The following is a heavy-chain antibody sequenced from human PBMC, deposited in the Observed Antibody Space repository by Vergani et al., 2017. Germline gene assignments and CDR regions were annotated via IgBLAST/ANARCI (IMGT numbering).Heavy chain of an antibody. CDR2: ISGSGGST. CDR3: ARSQDYYDSSASRPRYYYYYGMDV. CDR1: GFTFSSYA. J-gene: IGHJ6*02. D-gene: IGHD3-22*01. V-gene: IGHV3-23*01. Sequence: EVQLLESGGGLVQPGGSLRLSCAASGFTFSSYAMSWVRQAPGKGLEWVSAISGSGGSTYYADSVKGRFTISRDNSKNTLYLQMNSLRAEDTAVYYCARSQDYYDSSASRPRYYYYYGMDVWGQGTTVTVSS.